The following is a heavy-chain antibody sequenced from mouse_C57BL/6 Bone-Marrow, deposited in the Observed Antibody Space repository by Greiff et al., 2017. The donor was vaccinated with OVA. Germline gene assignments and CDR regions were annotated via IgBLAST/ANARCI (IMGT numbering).Heavy chain of an antibody. J-gene: IGHJ1*03. CDR2: IDPETGGT. Sequence: QQSGAELVRPGASVTLSCKASGYTFTDYEMHWVKQTPVHGLEWIGAIDPETGGTAYNQKFKGKAILTADKSSSTAYMELRSLTSEDSAVYYCTIGAYYYGSSYWYFDVWGTGTTVTVSS. D-gene: IGHD1-1*01. CDR1: GYTFTDYE. V-gene: IGHV1-15*01. CDR3: TIGAYYYGSSYWYFDV.